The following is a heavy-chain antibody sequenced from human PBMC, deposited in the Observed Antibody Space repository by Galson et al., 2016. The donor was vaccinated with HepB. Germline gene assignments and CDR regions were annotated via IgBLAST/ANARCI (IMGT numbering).Heavy chain of an antibody. CDR1: GFTFSYYY. CDR3: ARVQQLDYYYYYMDV. V-gene: IGHV3-11*06. CDR2: ISSTSRYT. J-gene: IGHJ6*03. Sequence: SLRLSCAASGFTFSYYYMTWIRQAPGKGLEWVSYISSTSRYTNYADSLKSRFTISRDNAKNSLYLQMHSLRAEDTAVYYCARVQQLDYYYYYMDVWGKGTTLSVSS. D-gene: IGHD6-13*01.